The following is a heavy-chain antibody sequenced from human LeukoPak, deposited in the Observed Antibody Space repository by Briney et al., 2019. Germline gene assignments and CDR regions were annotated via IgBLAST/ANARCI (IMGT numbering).Heavy chain of an antibody. J-gene: IGHJ3*02. CDR1: GGSISSGSYY. CDR2: IYTSGSSDYNPSL. V-gene: IGHV4-61*02. D-gene: IGHD3-22*01. Sequence: SETLSLTCTVSGGSISSGSYYWSWIRQPAGKGLEWIGRIYTSGSSDYNPSLNYNPSLKSRVTISVDMSKNQFSLKLSSVTAADTAVYYCARSGYYDSSGSLGFDIWGQGTMVTVSS. CDR3: ARSGYYDSSGSLGFDI.